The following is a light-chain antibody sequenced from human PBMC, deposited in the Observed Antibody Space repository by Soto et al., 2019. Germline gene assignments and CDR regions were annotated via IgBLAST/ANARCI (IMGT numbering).Light chain of an antibody. CDR1: QSISSW. Sequence: DIQMTQSPSTLSASVGDRVTITCRASQSISSWLAWYQQKPGKAPKLLIYKASSLESGVPSRFSGSGSGTEFTLTISSLKPDDFATYYYQQYNSYSWTFGQGTKVDIK. CDR2: KAS. CDR3: QQYNSYSWT. J-gene: IGKJ1*01. V-gene: IGKV1-5*03.